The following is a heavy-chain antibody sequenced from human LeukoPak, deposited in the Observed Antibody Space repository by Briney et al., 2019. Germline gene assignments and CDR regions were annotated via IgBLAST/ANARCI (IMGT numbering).Heavy chain of an antibody. CDR1: GYDFNTYG. Sequence: GASVKVSCKASGYDFNTYGISWVRLAPGQVLEWMGWISAYTGSTHIAQQLQGRVTLTTDAITTTAYMELRSLRSDDTAVYYCARDLRSAYFEDYYFDHWGQGTLVTVSS. CDR3: ARDLRSAYFEDYYFDH. J-gene: IGHJ4*02. V-gene: IGHV1-18*01. D-gene: IGHD2/OR15-2a*01. CDR2: ISAYTGST.